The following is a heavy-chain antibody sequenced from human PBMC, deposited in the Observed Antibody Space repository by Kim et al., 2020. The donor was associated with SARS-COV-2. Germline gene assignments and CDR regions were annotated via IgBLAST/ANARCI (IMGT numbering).Heavy chain of an antibody. CDR1: GFTFSNAW. V-gene: IGHV3-15*01. Sequence: GGSLRLSCAASGFTFSNAWMSWVRQAPGKGLEWFGRIKSKTYGGTTDYAAPVKGRFTISRDESKNTLYLQMNSLKTEETAVYYCTTDLAPYYYDSSGYENTFDNWGQGTLVSVSS. CDR2: IKSKTYGGTT. CDR3: TTDLAPYYYDSSGYENTFDN. D-gene: IGHD3-22*01. J-gene: IGHJ4*02.